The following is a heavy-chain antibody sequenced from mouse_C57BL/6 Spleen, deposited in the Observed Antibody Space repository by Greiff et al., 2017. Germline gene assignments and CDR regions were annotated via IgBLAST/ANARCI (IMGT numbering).Heavy chain of an antibody. J-gene: IGHJ4*01. Sequence: QVQLQQSGAELVKPGASVKISCKASGYAFSSYWMNWVKQRPGKGLEWIGQIYPGDGDTNYNGKFKGKATLTADKSSSTAYMQLSSLTSEDSAVYFCYYGSGYYYAMDYWGQGTSVTVSS. CDR1: GYAFSSYW. V-gene: IGHV1-80*01. CDR2: IYPGDGDT. D-gene: IGHD1-1*01. CDR3: YYGSGYYYAMDY.